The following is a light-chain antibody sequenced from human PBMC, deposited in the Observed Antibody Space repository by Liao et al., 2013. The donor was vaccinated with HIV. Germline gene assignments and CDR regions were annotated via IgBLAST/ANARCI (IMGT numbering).Light chain of an antibody. CDR3: QVWDRSTSHWV. J-gene: IGLJ3*02. V-gene: IGLV3-21*01. CDR2: YDS. Sequence: SYELTQPPSVSVAPGETARITCGGNNIGSKSVHWYQQKPGQAPVLVIYYDSDRPSGIPERFSGSKSGNTATLTITRVAAGDEADYYCQVWDRSTSHWVFGGGTKLTVL. CDR1: NIGSKS.